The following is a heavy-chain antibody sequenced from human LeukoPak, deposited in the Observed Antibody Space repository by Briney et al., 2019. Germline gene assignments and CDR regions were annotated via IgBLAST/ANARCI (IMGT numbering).Heavy chain of an antibody. D-gene: IGHD3-10*01. Sequence: GGSLRLFCAASGFTFSSYGMHWVRQAPGKGLEWVAVISYDGRNKYYADSVKGRFTISRDNSKNTLYLQMNSLRAEDTAVYYCAKDSGSGSYSTFDYWGQGTLVTVSS. CDR3: AKDSGSGSYSTFDY. J-gene: IGHJ4*02. V-gene: IGHV3-30*18. CDR1: GFTFSSYG. CDR2: ISYDGRNK.